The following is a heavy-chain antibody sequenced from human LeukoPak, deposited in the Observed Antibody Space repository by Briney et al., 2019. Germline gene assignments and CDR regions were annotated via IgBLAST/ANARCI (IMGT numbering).Heavy chain of an antibody. CDR1: GFTSSSYW. Sequence: GGSLRLSCAASGFTSSSYWMSWVRQAPGKGLEWVSSISSSSSYIYYADSVKGRFTISRDNAKNSLYLQMNSLRAEDTAVYYCAREGVAAAGTLGYYYYYYYMDVWGKGTTVTVSS. V-gene: IGHV3-21*01. D-gene: IGHD6-13*01. CDR3: AREGVAAAGTLGYYYYYYYMDV. J-gene: IGHJ6*03. CDR2: ISSSSSYI.